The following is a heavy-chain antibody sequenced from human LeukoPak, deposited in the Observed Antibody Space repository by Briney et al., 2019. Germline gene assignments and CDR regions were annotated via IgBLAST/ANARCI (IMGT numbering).Heavy chain of an antibody. CDR3: ARDLWYSSSSPTGY. CDR1: GFTFSSYG. CDR2: IRYDGSNK. V-gene: IGHV3-30*02. D-gene: IGHD6-6*01. Sequence: GGSLRLSCAASGFTFSSYGMHWVRQAPGKGLEWVAFIRYDGSNKYYADSVKGRFTISRDNAKNSLYLQMNSLRAEDTALYYCARDLWYSSSSPTGYWGQGTLVTVSS. J-gene: IGHJ4*02.